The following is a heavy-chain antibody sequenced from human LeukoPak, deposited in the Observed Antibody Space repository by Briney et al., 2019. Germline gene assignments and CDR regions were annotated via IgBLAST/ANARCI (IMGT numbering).Heavy chain of an antibody. D-gene: IGHD6-13*01. Sequence: ASVKVSCKASGGTFSSYAISWVRQAPGQGLEWTGGIIPIFGTANYAQKFQGRVTITADESTSTAYMELSSLRSEDTAVYYCARAGPTRPYSSSLEAYFDYWGQGTLVTVSS. CDR1: GGTFSSYA. CDR3: ARAGPTRPYSSSLEAYFDY. V-gene: IGHV1-69*13. J-gene: IGHJ4*02. CDR2: IIPIFGTA.